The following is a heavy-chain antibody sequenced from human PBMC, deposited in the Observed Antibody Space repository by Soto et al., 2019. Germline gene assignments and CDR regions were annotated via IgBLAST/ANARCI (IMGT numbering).Heavy chain of an antibody. Sequence: GGSLRLSCAASGFTFSTYWMHWVRQAPGKGLVWVSRINDEGSSTTYADSVKGRFTISRDNAKNTLYLQMNSLRAEDTAVYYCARDQEWAAAGTTELDYWGQGTLVTVSS. D-gene: IGHD6-13*01. CDR1: GFTFSTYW. CDR2: INDEGSST. CDR3: ARDQEWAAAGTTELDY. V-gene: IGHV3-74*03. J-gene: IGHJ4*02.